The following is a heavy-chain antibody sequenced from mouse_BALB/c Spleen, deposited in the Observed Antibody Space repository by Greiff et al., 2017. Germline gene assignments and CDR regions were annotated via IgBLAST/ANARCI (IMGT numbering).Heavy chain of an antibody. J-gene: IGHJ4*01. D-gene: IGHD2-14*01. CDR3: ARDPAYYRYAPYAMDY. CDR2: ISDGGSYT. V-gene: IGHV5-4*02. CDR1: GFTFSDYY. Sequence: EVKLVESGGGLVKPGGSLKLSCAASGFTFSDYYMYWVRQTPEKRLEWVATISDGGSYTYYPDSVKGRFTISRDNAKNTLYLQMSSLKSEDTAMYYCARDPAYYRYAPYAMDYWGQGTSVTVSS.